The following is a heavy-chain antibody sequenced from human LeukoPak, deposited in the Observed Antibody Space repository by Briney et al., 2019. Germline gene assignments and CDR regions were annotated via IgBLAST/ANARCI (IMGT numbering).Heavy chain of an antibody. CDR2: ISGTGANT. CDR1: GFTFKNYG. CDR3: TSSPLSDAFDI. V-gene: IGHV3-23*01. Sequence: GGSLRLSCAASGFTFKNYGMSWVRQAPGKGLEWVSDISGTGANTYYADSVKGRFTISRDNAKNTLYLQMNGLRAEGTAVYYCTSSPLSDAFDIWGQGTMVTVSA. J-gene: IGHJ3*02.